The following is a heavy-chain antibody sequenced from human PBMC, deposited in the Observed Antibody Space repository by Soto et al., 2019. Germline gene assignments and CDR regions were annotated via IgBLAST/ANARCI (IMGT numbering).Heavy chain of an antibody. J-gene: IGHJ4*02. V-gene: IGHV3-74*01. D-gene: IGHD2-15*01. CDR2: VNRDGTST. CDR1: GFTFSTYW. CDR3: VRELGGGICPIDH. Sequence: GGSLSLSCAASGFTFSTYWMHWVRQAPGKGLVWVSRVNRDGTSTSHADSVKGRFTISRDNAKNTLYLQMNSLRAEDTAVYYCVRELGGGICPIDHWGQGTVVTVSS.